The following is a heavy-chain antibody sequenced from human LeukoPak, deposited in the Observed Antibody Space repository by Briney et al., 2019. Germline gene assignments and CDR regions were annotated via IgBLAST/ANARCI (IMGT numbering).Heavy chain of an antibody. V-gene: IGHV1-3*01. CDR2: INAGNDNT. D-gene: IGHD3-10*01. J-gene: IGHJ4*02. CDR1: GYTFTSYA. CDR3: TRGLLWFGELSPPGY. Sequence: ASVKVSCKASGYTFTSYAMHWVRQAPGQRLEWMGWINAGNDNTKYSQKFQGRDTITRDTSASTVYMELSSLRSEDTAVYYCTRGLLWFGELSPPGYWGQGTLVTVSS.